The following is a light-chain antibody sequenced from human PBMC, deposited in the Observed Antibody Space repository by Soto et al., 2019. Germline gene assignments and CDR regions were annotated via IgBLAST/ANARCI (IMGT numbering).Light chain of an antibody. V-gene: IGLV1-44*01. CDR3: ATWDDSLNGPV. Sequence: QAVVTQPPSASGPPGQRVTISCSGSSSNIGANTVNWYQHLPGTAPKLLMYSNNQRPSGVPDRFSGSKSGTSASLDISGLQSEDEADFYCATWDDSLNGPVFGGGTKLTVL. J-gene: IGLJ3*02. CDR1: SSNIGANT. CDR2: SNN.